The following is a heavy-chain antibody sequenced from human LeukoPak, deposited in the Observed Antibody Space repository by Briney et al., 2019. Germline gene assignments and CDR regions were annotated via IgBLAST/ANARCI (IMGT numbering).Heavy chain of an antibody. CDR1: GYTFTGYY. Sequence: GASVKVSCKASGYTFTGYYMHWVRQAPGQGLEWMGWINPNSGGTNYAQKFQGRVTMTRDTSISTAYMELSRLRSDDTAVYYCARDQTVTTFYYYGMDVWGQGTTVTVSS. D-gene: IGHD4-11*01. CDR3: ARDQTVTTFYYYGMDV. CDR2: INPNSGGT. V-gene: IGHV1-2*02. J-gene: IGHJ6*02.